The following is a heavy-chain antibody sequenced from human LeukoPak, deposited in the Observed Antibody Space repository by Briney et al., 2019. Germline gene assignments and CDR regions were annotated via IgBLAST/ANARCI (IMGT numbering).Heavy chain of an antibody. CDR3: ARDLIVGATEGPWFDP. D-gene: IGHD1-26*01. CDR1: GGTFSSYA. V-gene: IGHV1-69*05. J-gene: IGHJ5*02. Sequence: SVKVSCKASGGTFSSYAISWVRQAPGQGLEWMGRLIPIFGTANYAQKFQGRVTITTDESTSTAYMELSSLRSEDTAVYYCARDLIVGATEGPWFDPWGQGTLVTVSS. CDR2: LIPIFGTA.